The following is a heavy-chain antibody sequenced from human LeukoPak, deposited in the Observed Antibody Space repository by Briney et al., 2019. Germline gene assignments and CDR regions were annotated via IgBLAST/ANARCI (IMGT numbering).Heavy chain of an antibody. J-gene: IGHJ6*03. CDR3: ARARQNYYYYYMDV. CDR1: GFTFDDYG. V-gene: IGHV3-20*04. CDR2: INWNGGST. Sequence: GGSLRLSCAASGFTFDDYGMSWVRQAPGKGLEWVSGINWNGGSTGYADSVKGRFTISRDNAKNSLYLEMNSLRAEDTAVYYCARARQNYYYYYMDVWGKGTTVTVSS.